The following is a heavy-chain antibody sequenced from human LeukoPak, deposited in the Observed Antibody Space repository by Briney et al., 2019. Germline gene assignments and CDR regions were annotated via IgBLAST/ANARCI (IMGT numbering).Heavy chain of an antibody. CDR1: GFSLSSHA. CDR3: ARVRGLRDNWFDP. D-gene: IGHD4-17*01. CDR2: IYGESAT. Sequence: GGSLRLSCAASGFSLSSHAMSWVRQAPGKGLEWVSVIYGESATYYADSVKGRFTICRDNFKNTVHLQMNSLRDEDTSVYYCARVRGLRDNWFDPWGQGTLVTVSS. J-gene: IGHJ5*02. V-gene: IGHV3-53*01.